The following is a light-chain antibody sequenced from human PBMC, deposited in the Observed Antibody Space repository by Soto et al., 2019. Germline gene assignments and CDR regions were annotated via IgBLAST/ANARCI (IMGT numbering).Light chain of an antibody. J-gene: IGLJ2*01. CDR3: GTWDNSLSGGV. CDR1: NSNLGSNH. Sequence: QSVLTQPPSVSAAPGQKVTISCSGSNSNLGSNHVSWYQHLPGTTPKIVIYENDKRPSGIPDRISGFKSGTSATLDITGLQDWGQGDYYCGTWDNSLSGGVFGGGTKVTVL. V-gene: IGLV1-51*02. CDR2: END.